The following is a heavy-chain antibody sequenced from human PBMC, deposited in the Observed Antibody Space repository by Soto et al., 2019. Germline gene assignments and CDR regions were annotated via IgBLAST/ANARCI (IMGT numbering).Heavy chain of an antibody. J-gene: IGHJ4*02. V-gene: IGHV2-5*02. Sequence: QITLKESGPTLVKPTQTLTLTCTFSGFSLSTTRVAVGWSRRPPGKALEWLVLIYWDDDKRYSPFLKSRLTITKDTSKNQVVLTMTNMDPVDTATYYCAHSVVAGLGYYFDYWGQGTLVTVSS. CDR3: AHSVVAGLGYYFDY. D-gene: IGHD6-19*01. CDR2: IYWDDDK. CDR1: GFSLSTTRVA.